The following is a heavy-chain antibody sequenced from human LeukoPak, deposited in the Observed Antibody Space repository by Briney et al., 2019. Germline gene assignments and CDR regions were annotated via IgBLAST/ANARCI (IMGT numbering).Heavy chain of an antibody. Sequence: SETLSLTCTVSGGSTSSYYWSWIRQPPGKGLEWIGYIYYSGSTNYNPSLKSRVTISVDTSKNQFSLKLSSVTAADTAVYYCARQNGYDFWSGYFDYWGQGTLVTVSS. J-gene: IGHJ4*02. V-gene: IGHV4-59*01. CDR3: ARQNGYDFWSGYFDY. CDR1: GGSTSSYY. CDR2: IYYSGST. D-gene: IGHD3-3*01.